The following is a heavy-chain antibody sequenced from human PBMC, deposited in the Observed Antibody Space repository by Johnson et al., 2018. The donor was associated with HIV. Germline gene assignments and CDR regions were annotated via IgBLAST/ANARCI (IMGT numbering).Heavy chain of an antibody. CDR1: GITVSSSY. D-gene: IGHD2-21*01. J-gene: IGHJ3*02. CDR2: IYRGGTT. CDR3: TTDLGVVGGVDI. Sequence: VQLVESGGVLVQPWGSLRLSCAASGITVSSSYMSWVRQAPGKGLEWVSVIYRGGTTYYADSVRGRFTISRDDSKTTMFLQMNSLKIEDTAVYYCTTDLGVVGGVDIWGQGTMVTVSS. V-gene: IGHV3-66*01.